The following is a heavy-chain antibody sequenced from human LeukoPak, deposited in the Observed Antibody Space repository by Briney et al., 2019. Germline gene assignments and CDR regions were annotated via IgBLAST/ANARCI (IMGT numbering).Heavy chain of an antibody. CDR1: GFTFDDYA. J-gene: IGHJ3*02. Sequence: GGSLRLSCAASGFTFDDYAMHWVRQAPGKGLEWVSGISWNSGSIGYADSVKGRFTISRDNAKKSLYLQMNSLRAEDMALYYCAKDIRPYYDFWSGYYGAFDIWGQGTMVTVSS. CDR3: AKDIRPYYDFWSGYYGAFDI. D-gene: IGHD3-3*01. CDR2: ISWNSGSI. V-gene: IGHV3-9*03.